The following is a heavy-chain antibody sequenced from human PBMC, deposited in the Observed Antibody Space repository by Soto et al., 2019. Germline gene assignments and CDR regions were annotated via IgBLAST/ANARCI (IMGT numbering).Heavy chain of an antibody. Sequence: LRLSCAASGFTFSDYYMSWIRQAPGKGLEWVSYISSSGSTIYYADSVKGRFTISRDNAKNSLYLQMNSLRAEDTAVYYCARVPIFGVALYYYYMDVWGKGTTVTVSS. J-gene: IGHJ6*03. CDR3: ARVPIFGVALYYYYMDV. CDR2: ISSSGSTI. CDR1: GFTFSDYY. V-gene: IGHV3-11*01. D-gene: IGHD3-3*01.